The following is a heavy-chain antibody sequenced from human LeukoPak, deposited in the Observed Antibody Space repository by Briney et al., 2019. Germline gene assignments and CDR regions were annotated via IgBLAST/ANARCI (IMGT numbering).Heavy chain of an antibody. CDR3: ARDDSSSWSTSDY. D-gene: IGHD6-13*01. V-gene: IGHV3-21*01. J-gene: IGHJ4*02. CDR1: GFTFSTYS. Sequence: GGSLRLSCAASGFTFSTYSMNWVRQAPGKGLEWVSSISSTSSYIYYADSVKGRFTISRDNAKNSLYLQMNSLRAEDTAVYYCARDDSSSWSTSDYWGQGTLVTVSS. CDR2: ISSTSSYI.